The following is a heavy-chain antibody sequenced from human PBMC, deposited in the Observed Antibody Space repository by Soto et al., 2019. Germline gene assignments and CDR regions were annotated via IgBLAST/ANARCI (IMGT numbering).Heavy chain of an antibody. Sequence: SETLSLTCVVSSYVIESGHYWGWVRQPPGKGLEWVGSIYDSGTTYYNPSLRSRVAISADTSKNQFSLSLTSVTAADTAVYYCARSPQYYTPGSSPFDYWGPGTMVTVSS. D-gene: IGHD3-3*01. J-gene: IGHJ4*03. CDR1: SYVIESGHY. CDR2: IYDSGTT. CDR3: ARSPQYYTPGSSPFDY. V-gene: IGHV4-38-2*01.